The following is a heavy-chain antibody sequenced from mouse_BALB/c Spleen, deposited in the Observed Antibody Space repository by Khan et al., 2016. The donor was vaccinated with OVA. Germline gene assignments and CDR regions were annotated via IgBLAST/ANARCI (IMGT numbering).Heavy chain of an antibody. Sequence: VPLQQSGPDLVKPSHSLSLTCTITGYTITSDYVWNWIRQFPRNKLEWIGYLSTSGRTYSNPSLKSRISIPRDTSKNQFFLQLNSVTTEDTATYYCARTARIKYWGQGTTLTVSS. V-gene: IGHV3-1*02. J-gene: IGHJ2*01. CDR1: GYTITSDYV. CDR2: LSTSGRT. CDR3: ARTARIKY. D-gene: IGHD1-2*01.